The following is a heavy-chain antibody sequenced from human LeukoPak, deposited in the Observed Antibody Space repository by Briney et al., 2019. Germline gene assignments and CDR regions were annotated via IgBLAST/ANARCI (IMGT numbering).Heavy chain of an antibody. CDR2: VSPDGS. CDR1: GFVLSDLY. Sequence: GGSLTLSCAGSGFVLSDLYINWLRHSTGKGLEWLAYVSPDGSYTCYGDSVKGRFVISRDNAKNSVSLQMNSLRVEDTAVYFCASDQVSGVFDYWGQGARVTVS. D-gene: IGHD5/OR15-5a*01. V-gene: IGHV3-11*05. J-gene: IGHJ4*02. CDR3: ASDQVSGVFDY.